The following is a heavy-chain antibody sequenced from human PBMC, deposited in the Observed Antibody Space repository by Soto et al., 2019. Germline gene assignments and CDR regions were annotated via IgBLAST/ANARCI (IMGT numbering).Heavy chain of an antibody. J-gene: IGHJ4*02. CDR2: INPTGGGT. Sequence: ASVKVSCKASGYTFTGYYMHWVRQAPGQGLEWMGWINPTGGGTNYAKKFQGWVTMTRDTSISTAYMELSRLRSDDTAVYYCARGPRWGLGRDYFDYWGQGTLVTVSS. D-gene: IGHD7-27*01. CDR1: GYTFTGYY. V-gene: IGHV1-2*04. CDR3: ARGPRWGLGRDYFDY.